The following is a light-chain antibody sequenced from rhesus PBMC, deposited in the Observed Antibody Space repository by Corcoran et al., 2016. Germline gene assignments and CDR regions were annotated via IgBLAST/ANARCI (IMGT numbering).Light chain of an antibody. J-gene: IGKJ2*01. V-gene: IGKV1-22*01. CDR3: QQYSSRLYS. Sequence: DIQMTQSPSSLSASVGDTVTITCRASQGISSWLAWYQQKPGKAPKLLIYKVASLQSGVPSRFSGSGSGTDFTLTISSLQSEDFATYYCQQYSSRLYSFGQGTKVEVK. CDR2: KVA. CDR1: QGISSW.